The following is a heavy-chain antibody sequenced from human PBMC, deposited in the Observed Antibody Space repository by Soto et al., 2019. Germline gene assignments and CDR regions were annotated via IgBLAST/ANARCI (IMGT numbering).Heavy chain of an antibody. V-gene: IGHV4-59*01. D-gene: IGHD6-13*01. CDR1: GGSISSYY. CDR3: ARDSSSWFDY. Sequence: QVQLQESGPRLVKPSETLSLTCTVSGGSISSYYWSWIRQPPGKGLEWIGYIYYSGSTNYNPSLTXXVXIXXDTSKTQFSLKLSSVTAADTAVYYCARDSSSWFDYWGQGTLVTVSS. J-gene: IGHJ5*01. CDR2: IYYSGST.